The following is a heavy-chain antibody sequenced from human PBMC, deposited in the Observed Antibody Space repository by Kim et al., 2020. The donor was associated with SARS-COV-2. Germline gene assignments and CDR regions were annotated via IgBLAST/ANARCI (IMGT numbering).Heavy chain of an antibody. D-gene: IGHD3-22*01. CDR3: ARPGGYYYDSSGYSDY. CDR2: IYYSGST. V-gene: IGHV4-39*01. J-gene: IGHJ4*01. CDR1: GGSISSSSYY. Sequence: SETLSLTCTVSGGSISSSSYYWGWIRQPPGKGLEWIGSIYYSGSTYYNPSLKSRVTISVDTSKNQFSLKLSSVTAADTAVYYWARPGGYYYDSSGYSDY.